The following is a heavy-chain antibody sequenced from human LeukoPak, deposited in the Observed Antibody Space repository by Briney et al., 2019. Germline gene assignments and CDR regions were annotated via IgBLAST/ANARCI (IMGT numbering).Heavy chain of an antibody. D-gene: IGHD2-15*01. CDR3: ASRSSVAASGPG. CDR2: ISWNSGSI. J-gene: IGHJ4*02. CDR1: GFAFDDYA. V-gene: IGHV3-9*01. Sequence: PGGSLRLSCAASGFAFDDYAMHWVRQAPGKGLEWVSGISWNSGSIGYADSVKGRFTISRDNAKNSLYLQMNSLRAEDTALYYCASRSSVAASGPGWGQGTLVTVSS.